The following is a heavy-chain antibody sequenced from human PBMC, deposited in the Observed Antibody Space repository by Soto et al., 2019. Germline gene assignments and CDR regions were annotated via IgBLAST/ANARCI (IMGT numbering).Heavy chain of an antibody. CDR2: ISSDGSRT. Sequence: VGSLRLSCAASGFTFSTFWMHWVRQAPGKGLVWVSRISSDGSRTSYADSVKGRFTISRDNAKNTLYLQMNSLRAEDTAIYYCARVYSSLSSYDYWGQGTLVTVSS. D-gene: IGHD5-18*01. J-gene: IGHJ4*02. CDR1: GFTFSTFW. CDR3: ARVYSSLSSYDY. V-gene: IGHV3-74*01.